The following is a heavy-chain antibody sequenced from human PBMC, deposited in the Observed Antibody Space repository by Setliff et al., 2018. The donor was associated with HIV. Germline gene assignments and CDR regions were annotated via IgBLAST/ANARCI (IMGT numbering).Heavy chain of an antibody. CDR2: INPNGGYT. D-gene: IGHD3-3*01. J-gene: IGHJ4*02. V-gene: IGHV1-2*02. CDR3: AADNYNCNSCDS. CDR1: GYIFTDYY. Sequence: ASVKVSCKASGYIFTDYYIHWVRQAPGQGLEWMGWINPNGGYTNYAQKLLGRVTMTQDTSFTTAYLELSRLGSDDTAVYYCAADNYNCNSCDSWGQGSLVTVSS.